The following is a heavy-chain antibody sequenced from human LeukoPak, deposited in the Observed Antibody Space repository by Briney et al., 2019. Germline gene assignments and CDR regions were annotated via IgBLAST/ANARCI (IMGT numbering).Heavy chain of an antibody. J-gene: IGHJ4*02. CDR1: GGSFSGYY. CDR2: IKHSGST. V-gene: IGHV4-34*01. Sequence: SETLSLTCAVYGGSFSGYYWSWIRQPPGKGLEWIGEIKHSGSTNYNPSLKSRVTISVDTSKNQFSLKLSSVTAADTAVYYCARITWSVYSSSDYWGQGTLVTVSS. CDR3: ARITWSVYSSSDY. D-gene: IGHD6-19*01.